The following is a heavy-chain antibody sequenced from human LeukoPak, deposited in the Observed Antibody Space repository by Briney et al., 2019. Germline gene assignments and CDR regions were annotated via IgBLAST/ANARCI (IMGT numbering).Heavy chain of an antibody. CDR2: IKSKTDGGTT. CDR1: GFTFSNAW. V-gene: IGHV3-15*01. D-gene: IGHD5/OR15-5a*01. CDR3: ARGVSGTGPDI. Sequence: TPGGSLRLSCAASGFTFSNAWMSWVRQAPGKGLEWVGRIKSKTDGGTTDYAAPVKGRFTISRDDSKNTLYLQMNSLKTEDTAVYYCARGVSGTGPDIWGPGTMVTVSS. J-gene: IGHJ3*02.